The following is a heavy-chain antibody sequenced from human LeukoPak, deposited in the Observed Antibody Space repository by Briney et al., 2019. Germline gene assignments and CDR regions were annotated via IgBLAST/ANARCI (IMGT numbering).Heavy chain of an antibody. J-gene: IGHJ4*02. Sequence: SETLSLTCAVYGGSFSGYYWSWIRQPPGKGLEWIGYIYYSGSTNYNPSLKSRVTISVDTSKNQFSLKLSSVTAADTAVYYCASSPYYDFWSGYLPPFDYWGQGTLVTVSS. CDR2: IYYSGST. CDR1: GGSFSGYY. D-gene: IGHD3-3*01. CDR3: ASSPYYDFWSGYLPPFDY. V-gene: IGHV4-59*01.